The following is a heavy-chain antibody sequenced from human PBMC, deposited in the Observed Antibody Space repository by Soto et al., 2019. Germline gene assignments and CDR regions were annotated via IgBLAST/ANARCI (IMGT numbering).Heavy chain of an antibody. Sequence: SVKVSCKASGGTFSSYAISWVRQAPGQGLEWMGGIIPIFGTANYAQKFRGRVTITADESTSTAYMELSSLRSEDTAVYYCARVYYYDSSGYYYYYYGMDVWGQGTTVTVSS. CDR3: ARVYYYDSSGYYYYYYGMDV. D-gene: IGHD3-22*01. J-gene: IGHJ6*02. CDR1: GGTFSSYA. CDR2: IIPIFGTA. V-gene: IGHV1-69*13.